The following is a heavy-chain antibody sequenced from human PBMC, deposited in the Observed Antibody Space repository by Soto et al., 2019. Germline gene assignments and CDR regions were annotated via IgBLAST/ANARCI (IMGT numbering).Heavy chain of an antibody. CDR2: INHSGST. D-gene: IGHD3-3*01. CDR1: GGSFSGYY. J-gene: IGHJ6*02. CDR3: AREPYDFWSGYYYYGMDV. Sequence: SETLSLTCAVYGGSFSGYYWSWIRQPPGKGLEWIGEINHSGSTNHNPSLKSRVTISVDTSKNQFSLKLSSVTAADTAVYYCAREPYDFWSGYYYYGMDVWGQGTTVTVSS. V-gene: IGHV4-34*01.